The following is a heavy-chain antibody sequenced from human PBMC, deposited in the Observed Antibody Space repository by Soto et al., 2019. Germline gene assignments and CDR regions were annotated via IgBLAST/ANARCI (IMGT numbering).Heavy chain of an antibody. CDR2: IPYDGSNK. J-gene: IGHJ4*02. V-gene: IGHV3-30*18. D-gene: IGHD6-19*01. CDR3: AKCGRAIRGYSSGWYLDY. CDR1: GFTFSSYG. Sequence: GGSLRLSCAASGFTFSSYGMHWVRQAPGKGLEWVAVIPYDGSNKYYADSVKGRFTISRDNSKNTLYLQMNSLRAEDTAVYYCAKCGRAIRGYSSGWYLDYWGQGTLVTVSS.